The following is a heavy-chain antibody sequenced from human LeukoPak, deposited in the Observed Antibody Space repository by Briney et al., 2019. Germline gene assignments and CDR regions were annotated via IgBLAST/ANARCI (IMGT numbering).Heavy chain of an antibody. CDR3: ARVYGSGSYSENGIDY. CDR2: ISWDGGTT. Sequence: GGSLRPSCAASGFTFDDYAMHWVRQAPGKGLEWVSVISWDGGTTYYADSVKGRFTISRDNSKNSLYLQMNSLRPEDTALYYCARVYGSGSYSENGIDYWGQGTLVTVSS. V-gene: IGHV3-43D*03. D-gene: IGHD3-10*01. CDR1: GFTFDDYA. J-gene: IGHJ4*02.